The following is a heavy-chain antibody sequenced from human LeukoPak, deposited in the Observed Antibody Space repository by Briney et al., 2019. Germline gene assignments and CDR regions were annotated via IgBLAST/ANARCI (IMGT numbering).Heavy chain of an antibody. Sequence: PGGSLRLSCAASGFTFSSYSMNWVRQAPGKGLEWVSSISSSSSYIYYADSVKGRFTISRDNSKNTLYLQMNSLRAEDTAVYYCARGDPYYYDSSGYYCWGQGTLVTVSS. CDR3: ARGDPYYYDSSGYYC. D-gene: IGHD3-22*01. CDR2: ISSSSSYI. J-gene: IGHJ4*02. CDR1: GFTFSSYS. V-gene: IGHV3-21*01.